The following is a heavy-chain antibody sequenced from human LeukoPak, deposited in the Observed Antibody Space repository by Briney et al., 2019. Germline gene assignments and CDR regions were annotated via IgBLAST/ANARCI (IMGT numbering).Heavy chain of an antibody. V-gene: IGHV3-7*03. Sequence: GGSLRLSCAASGFTFSSYWMSWIRQAPGKGLEWVANIKQDGSEKYYVDSVKGRFTISRDNAKNSLYLQMNSLRAEDTAVYYCARYSGSYEVNYYYYYGMDVWGQGTTVTVSS. J-gene: IGHJ6*02. CDR1: GFTFSSYW. CDR3: ARYSGSYEVNYYYYYGMDV. D-gene: IGHD1-26*01. CDR2: IKQDGSEK.